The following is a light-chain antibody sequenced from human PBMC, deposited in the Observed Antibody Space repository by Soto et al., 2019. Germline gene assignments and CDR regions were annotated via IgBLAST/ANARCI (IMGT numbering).Light chain of an antibody. V-gene: IGKV3-20*01. CDR1: QNVANS. Sequence: EIVLTQSPGTLSLSPGEGATLSCRASQNVANSLAWFQQKPGQAPRRLIYDASTRTTGIPDRFSGSGSGTEVTLTISRLEPEDFAVYYCLQYGASLWTFGQGTKVEIK. CDR2: DAS. J-gene: IGKJ1*01. CDR3: LQYGASLWT.